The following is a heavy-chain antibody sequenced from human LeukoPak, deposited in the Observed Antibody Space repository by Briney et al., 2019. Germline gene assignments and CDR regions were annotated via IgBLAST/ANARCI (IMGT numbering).Heavy chain of an antibody. V-gene: IGHV3-30*01. CDR2: ISYDGSNK. D-gene: IGHD3-3*01. J-gene: IGHJ4*02. CDR1: GFTFSSYA. CDR3: ARGQFVTIFGVADY. Sequence: GGSLRLSCAASGFTFSSYAMHWVRQAPGKGLEWVAVISYDGSNKYYADSVKGRFTISRDNSKNTLYLQMNSLRAEDTAVYYCARGQFVTIFGVADYWGRGTLVTVSS.